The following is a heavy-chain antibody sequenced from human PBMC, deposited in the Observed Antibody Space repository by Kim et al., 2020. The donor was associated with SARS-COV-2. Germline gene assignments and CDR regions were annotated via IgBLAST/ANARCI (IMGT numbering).Heavy chain of an antibody. V-gene: IGHV4-31*03. CDR1: GGSISSGGYY. Sequence: SETLSLTCTVSGGSISSGGYYWSWIRQHPGKGLEWIGYIYYSGSTYYNPSLKSRVTISVDTSKNQFSLKLSSVTAADTAVYYCARVRTTMIVVVMYCDYWGQGTLVTVSS. D-gene: IGHD3-22*01. CDR3: ARVRTTMIVVVMYCDY. CDR2: IYYSGST. J-gene: IGHJ4*02.